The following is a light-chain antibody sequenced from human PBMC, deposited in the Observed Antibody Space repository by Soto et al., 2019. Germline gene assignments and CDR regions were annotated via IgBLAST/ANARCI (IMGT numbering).Light chain of an antibody. Sequence: AIRMTQSPSSFSASTGDRVTITCRASQGISSSLAWYQQKPGKAPKLLIYAASTLQSGVPSGFSGNGYGTDFTLTIRCLQSEDFATSYCQHYYSYPHTFGQKNKVEIK. CDR1: QGISSS. CDR3: QHYYSYPHT. J-gene: IGKJ1*01. CDR2: AAS. V-gene: IGKV1-8*01.